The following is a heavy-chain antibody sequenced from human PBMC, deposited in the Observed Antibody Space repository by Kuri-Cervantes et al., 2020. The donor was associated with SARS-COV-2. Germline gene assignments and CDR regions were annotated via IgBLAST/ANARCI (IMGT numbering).Heavy chain of an antibody. Sequence: ESLKISCAASGFTFDDYGMSWIRQPPGKGLEWIGEINHSGSTNYNPSLKSRVTISVDTSKNQFSLKLSSVTAADTAVYYCARGLGSGYYYGSFDYWGQGTLVTVSS. CDR3: ARGLGSGYYYGSFDY. D-gene: IGHD3-22*01. J-gene: IGHJ4*02. CDR1: GFTFDDYG. CDR2: INHSGST. V-gene: IGHV4-34*01.